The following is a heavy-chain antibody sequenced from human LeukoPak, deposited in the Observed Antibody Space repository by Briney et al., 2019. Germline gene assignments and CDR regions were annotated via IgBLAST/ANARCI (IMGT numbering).Heavy chain of an antibody. CDR1: GFTFSSYS. CDR2: ISSGSSTI. J-gene: IGHJ4*02. D-gene: IGHD3-9*01. V-gene: IGHV3-48*01. Sequence: GGSLRLSCAASGFTFSSYSMNWVRQAPGKGLEWVSYISSGSSTIYYADSAKGRFTISRDNAKNSLYLQMNSLRAEDTAVYYCARTLTYYDILTGPLLDYWGQGTLVTVSS. CDR3: ARTLTYYDILTGPLLDY.